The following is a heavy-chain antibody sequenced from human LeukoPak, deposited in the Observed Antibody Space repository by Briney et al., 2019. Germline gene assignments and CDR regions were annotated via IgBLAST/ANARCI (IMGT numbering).Heavy chain of an antibody. CDR3: AKDQALYSSSWYLEYFQH. V-gene: IGHV3-23*01. CDR1: GFTFSSYA. Sequence: GGSLRLSCAASGFTFSSYAMSWVRQVPGKGLEWVSAISGSGGSTYYADSVKGRFTISRDNSKNTLYLQMNSLRAEDTAVYYCAKDQALYSSSWYLEYFQHWGQGTLVTVSS. D-gene: IGHD6-13*01. J-gene: IGHJ1*01. CDR2: ISGSGGST.